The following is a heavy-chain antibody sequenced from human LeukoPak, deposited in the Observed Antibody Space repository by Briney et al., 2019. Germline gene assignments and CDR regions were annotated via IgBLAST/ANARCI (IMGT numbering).Heavy chain of an antibody. CDR3: ARPSFDTGSYYPL. J-gene: IGHJ4*02. CDR2: ISWNSGSI. Sequence: GGSLRLSCAASGFTFDDYAMHWVRQAPGKGLEWVSGISWNSGSIGYADSVKGRFTISRDNAKNSLYLQMNSLRAEDMALYYCARPSFDTGSYYPLWGQGTLVAVSS. CDR1: GFTFDDYA. D-gene: IGHD1-26*01. V-gene: IGHV3-9*03.